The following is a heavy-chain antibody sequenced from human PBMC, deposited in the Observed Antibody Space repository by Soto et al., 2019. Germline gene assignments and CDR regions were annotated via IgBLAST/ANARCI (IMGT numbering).Heavy chain of an antibody. CDR1: GYSFTDSY. CDR3: AKGKFYDSTGYYLDY. D-gene: IGHD3-22*01. CDR2: INPNSGGT. J-gene: IGHJ4*02. Sequence: ASVKVSCKASGYSFTDSYMHWVRQAPGQGLEWMGWINPNSGGTNYAQNFQGWVTMTRDTSISTAYMELSRLRSDDTAIYYCAKGKFYDSTGYYLDYRGQGTLVTVSS. V-gene: IGHV1-2*04.